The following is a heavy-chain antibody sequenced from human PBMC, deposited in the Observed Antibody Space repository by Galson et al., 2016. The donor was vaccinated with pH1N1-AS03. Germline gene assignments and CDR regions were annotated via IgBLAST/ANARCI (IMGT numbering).Heavy chain of an antibody. CDR2: VSDSGDRT. CDR3: AKGISDTWNPFDI. V-gene: IGHV3-23*01. Sequence: SLRLSCAASGHTFSSYWMTWVRQAPGKGLEWVSTVSDSGDRTYYANSVKGLFAISRDNSKNTLYLQMNTLTAEDTAMYYCAKGISDTWNPFDIWGQGTMVTVSS. D-gene: IGHD1-1*01. J-gene: IGHJ3*02. CDR1: GHTFSSYW.